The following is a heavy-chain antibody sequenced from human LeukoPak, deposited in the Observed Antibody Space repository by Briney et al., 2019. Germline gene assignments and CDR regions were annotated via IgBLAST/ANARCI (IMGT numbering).Heavy chain of an antibody. CDR2: IYYGGST. J-gene: IGHJ4*02. CDR3: ARHLGSSSPRHFDY. Sequence: PSETLSLTCTVSGGSISSYYWSWIRQPPGKGLEWIGYIYYGGSTNYNPSLKSRVTISVDTSKNQFSLKLSSVTAADTAVYYCARHLGSSSPRHFDYWGQGTLVTVSS. V-gene: IGHV4-59*08. D-gene: IGHD6-13*01. CDR1: GGSISSYY.